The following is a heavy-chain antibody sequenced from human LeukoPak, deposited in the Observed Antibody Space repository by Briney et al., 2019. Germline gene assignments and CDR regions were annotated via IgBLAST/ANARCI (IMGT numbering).Heavy chain of an antibody. D-gene: IGHD3-22*01. J-gene: IGHJ6*02. CDR1: GFTFSSYA. Sequence: PGGSLRLSCAASGFTFSSYAMSWVRQAPGKGLEWVSAISGSGGSTYYADSVKGRFTISRDNSKNTLYLQMNSLRAEDTAVYYCATLPADSSSYPEDVWGQGTTVTVSS. CDR2: ISGSGGST. CDR3: ATLPADSSSYPEDV. V-gene: IGHV3-23*01.